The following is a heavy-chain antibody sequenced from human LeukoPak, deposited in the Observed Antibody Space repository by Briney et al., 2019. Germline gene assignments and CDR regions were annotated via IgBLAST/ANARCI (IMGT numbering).Heavy chain of an antibody. CDR1: GGSMNSGNYY. J-gene: IGHJ6*03. D-gene: IGHD6-25*01. Sequence: SETLSLTCRVSGGSMNSGNYYWSWIRQHPGRGLEWIGYIYSSGTTYYNPSLKSRVTISVDTSKNQFSLILSSVTAADTAVYYCASSAATYYSYFFYYMGVWGNGTTVTVSS. CDR2: IYSSGTT. V-gene: IGHV4-31*03. CDR3: ASSAATYYSYFFYYMGV.